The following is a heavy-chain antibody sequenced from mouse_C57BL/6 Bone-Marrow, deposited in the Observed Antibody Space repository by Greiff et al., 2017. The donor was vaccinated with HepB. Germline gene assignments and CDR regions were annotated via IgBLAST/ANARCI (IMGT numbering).Heavy chain of an antibody. Sequence: EVKLMESGGDLVKPGGSLKLSCAASGFTFSSYGMSWVRQTPDKRLEWVATISGGGSYTYYPDSVKGRFTISRDNAKNTLYLQMSSLKSEDTAMYYCARRITTVAYWYFDVWGTGTTVTVSS. D-gene: IGHD1-1*01. CDR1: GFTFSSYG. CDR2: ISGGGSYT. J-gene: IGHJ1*03. CDR3: ARRITTVAYWYFDV. V-gene: IGHV5-6*02.